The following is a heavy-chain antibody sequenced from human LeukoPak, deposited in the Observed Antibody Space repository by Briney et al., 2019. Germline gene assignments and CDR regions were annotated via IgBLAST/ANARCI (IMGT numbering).Heavy chain of an antibody. CDR1: GGSISSYY. Sequence: SETLSLTCTVSGGSISSYYWSWIRQPPGKGLEWIGYINYSGSTNYNPSLKSRVTISVDTSKNQFSLKLSSVTAADTAVYYCARGAYYYDSSGYNWYFDLWGRGTLVTVSS. CDR3: ARGAYYYDSSGYNWYFDL. CDR2: INYSGST. J-gene: IGHJ2*01. V-gene: IGHV4-59*01. D-gene: IGHD3-22*01.